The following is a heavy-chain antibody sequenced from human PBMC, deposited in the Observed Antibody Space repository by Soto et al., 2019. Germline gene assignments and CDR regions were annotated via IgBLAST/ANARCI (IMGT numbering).Heavy chain of an antibody. CDR2: IIPIFGTV. D-gene: IGHD5-12*01. CDR3: ARGNHRWLQLWYFDL. V-gene: IGHV1-69*13. CDR1: GGTFSNYP. J-gene: IGHJ2*01. Sequence: SVKVSCKPSGGTFSNYPISWVRQAPGQGLEWMGGIIPIFGTVNYAQKFQGRVTITADESTSTAYMELSSLRSEDTAVYYCARGNHRWLQLWYFDLWGRGTLVTVSS.